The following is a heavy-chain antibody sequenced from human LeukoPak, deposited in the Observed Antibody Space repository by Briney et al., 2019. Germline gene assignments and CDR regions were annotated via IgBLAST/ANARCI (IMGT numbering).Heavy chain of an antibody. V-gene: IGHV1-46*01. D-gene: IGHD4-11*01. CDR1: GYTFTSYY. Sequence: ASVKVSCKASGYTFTSYYMRWVRQAPGQGLEWMGIINPSGGSTSYAQKFQGRVTMTRDTSTSTVYMELSSLRSEDTAVYYCAIHTVTKDTSADYYYGMDVWGQGTTVTVSS. CDR2: INPSGGST. J-gene: IGHJ6*02. CDR3: AIHTVTKDTSADYYYGMDV.